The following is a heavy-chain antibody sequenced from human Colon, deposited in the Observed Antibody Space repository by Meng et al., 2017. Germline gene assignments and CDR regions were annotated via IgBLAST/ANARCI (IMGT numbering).Heavy chain of an antibody. CDR3: TRGLEFYRFEY. V-gene: IGHV6-1*01. Sequence: QLQGKHAFPGLGKPSETLPLPGACSGDSVTSKTAVWNLISQSPSRGLEWLGSTYYRAKYNHDYAESLRGRITINPYTSNNQISLQLNSVTPEDTAVDYCTRGLEFYRFEYWGQGTLVTVSS. CDR1: GDSVTSKTAV. D-gene: IGHD3-16*02. CDR2: TYYRAKYNH. J-gene: IGHJ4*02.